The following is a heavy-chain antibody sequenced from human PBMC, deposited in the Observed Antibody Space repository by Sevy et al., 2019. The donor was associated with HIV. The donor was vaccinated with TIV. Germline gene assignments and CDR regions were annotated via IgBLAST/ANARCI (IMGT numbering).Heavy chain of an antibody. J-gene: IGHJ6*02. CDR2: IKQDGSEK. V-gene: IGHV3-7*01. CDR3: ARDIGILNDFWSGDLRCCMDV. Sequence: GGSLRLSCAASGFTFSSYWMSWVRQAPGKGLEWVANIKQDGSEKYYGDSVKGRLTISRDNAKNALYLQMNSLRADDTAVYYCARDIGILNDFWSGDLRCCMDVWGQGTTVTVSS. D-gene: IGHD3-3*01. CDR1: GFTFSSYW.